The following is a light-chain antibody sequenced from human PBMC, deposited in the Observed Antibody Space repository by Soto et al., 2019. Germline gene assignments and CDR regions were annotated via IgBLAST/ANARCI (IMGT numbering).Light chain of an antibody. J-gene: IGKJ4*01. Sequence: EIVMTQSPATLSVSPGERATLSCRASQSVSSNLAWYQQKPSQAPILLIYGASTRATGTPARFSVSGSRTEFTLTISSLQSEDFAVYYCQQYIRWPLTFGGGTKVDIK. CDR1: QSVSSN. CDR3: QQYIRWPLT. V-gene: IGKV3-15*01. CDR2: GAS.